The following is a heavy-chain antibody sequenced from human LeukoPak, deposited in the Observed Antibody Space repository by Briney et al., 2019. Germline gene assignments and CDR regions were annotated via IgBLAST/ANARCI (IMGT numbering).Heavy chain of an antibody. CDR3: ASRYY. CDR1: GGSISSNY. J-gene: IGHJ4*02. V-gene: IGHV4-59*08. Sequence: SETLSLTCTVSGGSISSNYWSWIRQPPGKGLEWIGYIYYSGSTNYNPSLKSRVTISVDTSKNQFSLKLSSVTAADTAVYYCASRYYWGQGTLVTVSS. CDR2: IYYSGST.